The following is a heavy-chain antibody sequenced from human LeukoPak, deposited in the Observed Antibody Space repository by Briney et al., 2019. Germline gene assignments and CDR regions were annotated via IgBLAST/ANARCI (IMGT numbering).Heavy chain of an antibody. CDR3: TRVETAMVRYYYYYYMDV. V-gene: IGHV4-34*01. J-gene: IGHJ6*03. Sequence: SETLSLTCTVSGGSISSYYWSWIRQPPGKGLEWIGEINHSGSTNYNPSLKGRVTISVDTSKNQFSLKLSSVTAADTAVYYCTRVETAMVRYYYYYYMDVWGKGTTVTVSS. D-gene: IGHD5-18*01. CDR2: INHSGST. CDR1: GGSISSYY.